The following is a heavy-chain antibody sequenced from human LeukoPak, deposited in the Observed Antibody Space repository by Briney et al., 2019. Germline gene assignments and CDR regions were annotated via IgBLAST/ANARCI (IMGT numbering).Heavy chain of an antibody. CDR2: INNEGRTT. V-gene: IGHV3-74*01. Sequence: GGSLRLSCATSTFNFSNYYMHWVRQVPGKGLVWVSRINNEGRTTSYADSVKGRFTISRDNAKNTLFLQMNSLRAEDTAVYYCARWGPKGLFSVYYHMDVWGKGTTVTVSS. D-gene: IGHD3-16*01. CDR3: ARWGPKGLFSVYYHMDV. CDR1: TFNFSNYY. J-gene: IGHJ6*03.